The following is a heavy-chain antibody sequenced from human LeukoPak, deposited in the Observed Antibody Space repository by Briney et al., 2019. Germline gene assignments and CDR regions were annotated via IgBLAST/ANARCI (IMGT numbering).Heavy chain of an antibody. J-gene: IGHJ4*02. D-gene: IGHD3-3*01. Sequence: GGSLRLSCAASGFTFSSYAMSWVRQAPGKGLEWVSAISGSGGSTYYADSVKGRFTISRDNSKNTLYLQMNSLRAEDTAVYYCAKDSSGITIFGVVTPRWGDYWGQGTLVTVSS. CDR3: AKDSSGITIFGVVTPRWGDY. V-gene: IGHV3-23*01. CDR2: ISGSGGST. CDR1: GFTFSSYA.